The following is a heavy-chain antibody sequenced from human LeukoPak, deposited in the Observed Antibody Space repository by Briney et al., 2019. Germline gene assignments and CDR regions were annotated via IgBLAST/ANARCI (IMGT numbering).Heavy chain of an antibody. CDR3: AKDICSSISCYGSWFDP. Sequence: LSLTCTVSGGSISSSSYYWGWIRQAPGKGLEWVSGISSSGSTIYYADSVKGRFTISRDNAKNSLYLQMNSLRAEDTAAYYCAKDICSSISCYGSWFDPWGQGTLVTVSS. D-gene: IGHD2-2*01. CDR2: ISSSGSTI. V-gene: IGHV3-11*01. CDR1: GGSISSSSYY. J-gene: IGHJ5*02.